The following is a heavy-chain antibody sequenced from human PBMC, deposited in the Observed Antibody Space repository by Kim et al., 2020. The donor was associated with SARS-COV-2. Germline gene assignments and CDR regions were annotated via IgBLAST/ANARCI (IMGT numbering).Heavy chain of an antibody. CDR2: IKQDGSEK. Sequence: GGSLRLSCAASGFTFSSYWMSWVRQAPGKGLEWVANIKQDGSEKYYVDSVKGRFTISRDNAKNSLYLQMNSLRAEDTAVYYCARDLGYCSGGSCYEFDYYYGMDVWGQGTTVTVSS. J-gene: IGHJ6*02. D-gene: IGHD2-15*01. CDR3: ARDLGYCSGGSCYEFDYYYGMDV. CDR1: GFTFSSYW. V-gene: IGHV3-7*01.